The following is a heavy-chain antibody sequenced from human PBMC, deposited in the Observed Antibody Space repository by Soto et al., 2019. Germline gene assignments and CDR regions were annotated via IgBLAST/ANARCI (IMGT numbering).Heavy chain of an antibody. V-gene: IGHV3-30*18. CDR1: GFTFSSYG. CDR2: ISYDGSNK. CDR3: AKDGALGNSVHYYYGMDV. D-gene: IGHD4-4*01. J-gene: IGHJ6*02. Sequence: PGGSLRLSCTVSGFTFSSYGMHWARQAPGKGLEWVAVISYDGSNKYYADSVKGRFTISRDNSKNTLYLQMNSLRAEDTAVYYCAKDGALGNSVHYYYGMDVWGQGTTVTVSS.